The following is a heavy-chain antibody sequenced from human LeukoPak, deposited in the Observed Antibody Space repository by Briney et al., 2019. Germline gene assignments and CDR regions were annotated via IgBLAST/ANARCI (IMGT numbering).Heavy chain of an antibody. CDR1: GFTFSSYS. CDR2: ISSSSSYI. D-gene: IGHD4-17*01. J-gene: IGHJ4*02. Sequence: PGGSLRPSCAASGFTFSSYSMNWVRQDPGKGLEWVSSISSSSSYIYYADSVKGRFTISRDNAKNSLYLQMNSLRAEDTAVYYCARDLSGDYYFDYWGQGTLVTVSS. V-gene: IGHV3-21*01. CDR3: ARDLSGDYYFDY.